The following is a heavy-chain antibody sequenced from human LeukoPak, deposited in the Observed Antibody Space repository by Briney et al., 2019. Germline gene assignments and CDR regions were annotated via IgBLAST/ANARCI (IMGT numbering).Heavy chain of an antibody. J-gene: IGHJ4*02. CDR3: ARYGSGNYYHRGFDS. CDR1: GDSISSYY. Sequence: PSGTLSLTCTVSGDSISSYYWSWTRQPPGKGLEWIGNIYYSGTTSYNPSLRSRLTISVDTSKNQFSLRLTSVTAADAAVYYCARYGSGNYYHRGFDSWGQGTLVTVSS. D-gene: IGHD3-10*01. V-gene: IGHV4-59*01. CDR2: IYYSGTT.